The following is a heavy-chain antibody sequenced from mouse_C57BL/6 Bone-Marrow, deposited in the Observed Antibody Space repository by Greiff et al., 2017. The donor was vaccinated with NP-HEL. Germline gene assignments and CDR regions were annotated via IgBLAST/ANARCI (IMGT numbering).Heavy chain of an antibody. D-gene: IGHD2-5*01. CDR2: INPGSGGT. J-gene: IGHJ3*01. V-gene: IGHV1-54*01. Sequence: VQLQQSGAELVRPGTSVKVSCKASGYAFTNYLIEWVKQRPGQGLEWIGVINPGSGGTNYNEKFKSKATLTVDKSSSTAYMQLSSLTSEDSAVYFCARSYSNYDWGQGTLVTVSA. CDR3: ARSYSNYD. CDR1: GYAFTNYL.